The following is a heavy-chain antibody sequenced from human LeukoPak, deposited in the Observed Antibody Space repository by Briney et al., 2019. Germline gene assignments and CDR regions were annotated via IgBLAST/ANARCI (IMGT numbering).Heavy chain of an antibody. J-gene: IGHJ4*02. CDR2: ISTYNGNT. V-gene: IGHV1-18*04. CDR3: ARDRSTEKEWSSDY. CDR1: GYTFAGYY. D-gene: IGHD2-2*01. Sequence: ASVKVSCKASGYTFAGYYVHWVRQAPGQGLEWMGWISTYNGNTKYGQKFQGRVTMTRDTSTSTAYMEVKSLRSDDTAVYYCARDRSTEKEWSSDYWGQGTLVTVSS.